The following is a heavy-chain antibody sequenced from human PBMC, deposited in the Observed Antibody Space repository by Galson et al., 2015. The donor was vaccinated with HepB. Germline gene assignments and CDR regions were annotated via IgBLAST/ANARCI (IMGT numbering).Heavy chain of an antibody. J-gene: IGHJ6*02. D-gene: IGHD3-9*01. CDR2: ISYDGSNK. CDR1: GFTFSSYG. V-gene: IGHV3-30*18. CDR3: AKGDYDILTGPNYGMDV. Sequence: SLRLSCAASGFTFSSYGMHWVRQAPGKGLEWVAVISYDGSNKYYADSVKGRFTISRDNSKNTLYLQMNSLRAEDTAVYYCAKGDYDILTGPNYGMDVWGQGTTVTVSS.